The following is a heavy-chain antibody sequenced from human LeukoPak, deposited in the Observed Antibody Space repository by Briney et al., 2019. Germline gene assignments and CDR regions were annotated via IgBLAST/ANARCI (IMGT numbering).Heavy chain of an antibody. CDR1: GFTFSSYA. V-gene: IGHV3-23*01. CDR2: ISGSSGST. J-gene: IGHJ1*01. D-gene: IGHD1-26*01. Sequence: GGSLRLSCAASGFTFSSYAMSWVRQAPGKGLEWVSAISGSSGSTYYADSVKGRFTISRDNSKNTLYLQMNSLRAEDTAVYYCAKDHLGAPPSEYFQHWGQGTLVTVSS. CDR3: AKDHLGAPPSEYFQH.